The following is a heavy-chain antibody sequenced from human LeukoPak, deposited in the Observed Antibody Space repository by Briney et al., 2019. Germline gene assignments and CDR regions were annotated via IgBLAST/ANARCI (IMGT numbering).Heavy chain of an antibody. V-gene: IGHV3-48*03. CDR3: ARVEASGYDYGAFDY. J-gene: IGHJ4*02. CDR2: ISDNGNTQ. D-gene: IGHD5-12*01. CDR1: GFIFSNYE. Sequence: GGSLRLSCSASGFIFSNYEMNWVRQAPGKGLEWLSYISDNGNTQYYSDSVKGRFTVSRDTAKNSLYLQMNSLRAEDTAVYYCARVEASGYDYGAFDYWGQGTLVTVSS.